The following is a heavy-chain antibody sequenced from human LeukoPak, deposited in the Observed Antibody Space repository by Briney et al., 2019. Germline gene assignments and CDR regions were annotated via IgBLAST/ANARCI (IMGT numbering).Heavy chain of an antibody. Sequence: GGSLRLSCAPSGFTFSSYSMNWVRQAPRKGLEWVSSISSRSSYIYYADSVRGRFTISRDNAKNSLYLQMNSLRAEDTAVYYCARDVGEWFGEFGYYYYYGMDVWGQGTTVTVSS. CDR2: ISSRSSYI. D-gene: IGHD3-10*01. V-gene: IGHV3-21*01. J-gene: IGHJ6*02. CDR1: GFTFSSYS. CDR3: ARDVGEWFGEFGYYYYYGMDV.